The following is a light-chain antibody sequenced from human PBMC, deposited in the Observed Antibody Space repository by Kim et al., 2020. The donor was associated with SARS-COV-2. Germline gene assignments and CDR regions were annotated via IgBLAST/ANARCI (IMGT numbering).Light chain of an antibody. V-gene: IGLV2-8*01. Sequence: QSALTQPPSASGSPGQSVTISCTGASGDIGTYYYVSWYQQHPGKAPRLIIYDVTERPSGVPDRFSASKSGNTASLTVSGLQAEDEADYYCSSYAGSNNWVFGGGTQLTV. J-gene: IGLJ3*02. CDR1: SGDIGTYYY. CDR2: DVT. CDR3: SSYAGSNNWV.